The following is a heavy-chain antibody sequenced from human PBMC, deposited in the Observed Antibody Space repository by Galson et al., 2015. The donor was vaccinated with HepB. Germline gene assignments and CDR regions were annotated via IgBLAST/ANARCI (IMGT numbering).Heavy chain of an antibody. V-gene: IGHV4-34*01. D-gene: IGHD3/OR15-3a*01. Sequence: SETLSLTCAVYGVSFSGYYWSWIRQPPGKGLEWIGEINHSGSTNYNPSLKSRVTISVDTSKNQFSLKLTSVTAADTAVYYCARRTGYRFRGYFDLWGRGTLVTVSS. CDR2: INHSGST. CDR1: GVSFSGYY. CDR3: ARRTGYRFRGYFDL. J-gene: IGHJ2*01.